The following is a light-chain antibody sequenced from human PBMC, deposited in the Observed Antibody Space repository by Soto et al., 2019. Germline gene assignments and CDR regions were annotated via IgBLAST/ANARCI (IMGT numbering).Light chain of an antibody. CDR3: LQYYGWPKT. CDR2: GAT. V-gene: IGKV3-15*01. J-gene: IGKJ1*01. CDR1: QSVNSK. Sequence: EIVMTQSPATLSVSPGERATLSCWASQSVNSKLAWYQHIPGQAPRLLIYGATSRATGIPTRFSGSESGTECILPIGSLQSEDFAVYYCLQYYGWPKTFGQGTTVEIK.